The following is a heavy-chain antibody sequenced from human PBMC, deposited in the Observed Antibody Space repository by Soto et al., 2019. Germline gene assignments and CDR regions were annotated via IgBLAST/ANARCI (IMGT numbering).Heavy chain of an antibody. CDR3: ARDPRVTPSYCSGGSCYSILNY. CDR1: GYTFTSYG. Sequence: ASVQVSCKASGYTFTSYGISWVRQAPGQGLEWMGWISAYNGNTNYAQKLQGRVTMTTDTSTSTAYMELRSLRSDDTAVYYCARDPRVTPSYCSGGSCYSILNYWGQGTLVTVAS. V-gene: IGHV1-18*01. D-gene: IGHD2-15*01. CDR2: ISAYNGNT. J-gene: IGHJ4*02.